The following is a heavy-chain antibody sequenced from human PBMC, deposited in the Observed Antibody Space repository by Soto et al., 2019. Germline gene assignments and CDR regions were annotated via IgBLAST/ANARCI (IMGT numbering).Heavy chain of an antibody. Sequence: QVQLQESGPGLVKPSETLSLTCTVSGGSINNYYWSWIRQPPGKGLEWIGYIYYSGSTNYNPPLKSRVTISVDTSKNQFSLKLSSVTAADTAVYYCARRYGSVFDYWGQGTLVTVSS. CDR3: ARRYGSVFDY. V-gene: IGHV4-59*01. D-gene: IGHD6-19*01. CDR2: IYYSGST. J-gene: IGHJ4*02. CDR1: GGSINNYY.